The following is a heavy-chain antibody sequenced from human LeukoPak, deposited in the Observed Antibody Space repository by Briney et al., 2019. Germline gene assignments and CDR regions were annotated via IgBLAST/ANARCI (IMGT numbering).Heavy chain of an antibody. CDR2: IYYSGST. D-gene: IGHD1-26*01. V-gene: IGHV4-59*01. Sequence: PSETLSLTCTVSGGSISSYYWSSIRQPPAKGLEWIGYIYYSGSTNYNPSLKSRVTISVDTSKNQFSLKLSSVTAADTAVYYCARGLSGDWGQGTLVTVSS. CDR3: ARGLSGD. J-gene: IGHJ4*02. CDR1: GGSISSYY.